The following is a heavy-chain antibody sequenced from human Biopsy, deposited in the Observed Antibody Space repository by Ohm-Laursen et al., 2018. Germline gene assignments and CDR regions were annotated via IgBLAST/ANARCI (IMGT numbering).Heavy chain of an antibody. CDR2: ISYTGYT. V-gene: IGHV4-59*11. CDR3: ARGSNDFGGLYFPR. J-gene: IGHJ4*02. Sequence: GTLSLTCTVSGGSFTGHSWSWIRQPPGKGLEWIGHISYTGYTSYNASLKSRVTISVDTSRNHFSLRLSSLTAADTAVYYCARGSNDFGGLYFPRWGQGTLLTVSS. D-gene: IGHD4-23*01. CDR1: GGSFTGHS.